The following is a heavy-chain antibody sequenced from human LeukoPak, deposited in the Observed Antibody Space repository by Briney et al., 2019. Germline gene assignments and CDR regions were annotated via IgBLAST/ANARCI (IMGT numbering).Heavy chain of an antibody. D-gene: IGHD5-12*01. Sequence: SETLSLTCTVSGGSISSYYWSWIRQPPGKGLEWIWYIYCSGSTNYNPSLKSRVTISVDTSKNQFSLKLSSVTAADTAVYYCARHGYSGYDYLFDYWGQGTLVTVSS. J-gene: IGHJ4*02. CDR1: GGSISSYY. CDR3: ARHGYSGYDYLFDY. CDR2: IYCSGST. V-gene: IGHV4-59*08.